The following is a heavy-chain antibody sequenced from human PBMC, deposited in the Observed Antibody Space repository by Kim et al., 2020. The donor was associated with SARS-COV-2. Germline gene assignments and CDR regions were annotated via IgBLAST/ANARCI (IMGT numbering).Heavy chain of an antibody. CDR2: ISAGGDST. CDR3: ANSYYYGSGSYSS. CDR1: GFTFSNYA. D-gene: IGHD3-10*01. V-gene: IGHV3-23*01. Sequence: GGSLRLSCAASGFTFSNYAMSWVRQAPGKGLEWVSLISAGGDSTYYADSVKGRFTISRDNSKNTLYLQMNSLRAEDTAVYYCANSYYYGSGSYSSWGQGTLVTVSS. J-gene: IGHJ4*02.